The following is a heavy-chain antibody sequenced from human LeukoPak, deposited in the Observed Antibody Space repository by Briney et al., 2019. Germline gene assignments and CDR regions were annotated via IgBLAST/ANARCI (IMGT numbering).Heavy chain of an antibody. CDR3: ARRYTIFGVVIIRYYYYMDV. CDR2: IYTSGST. J-gene: IGHJ6*03. V-gene: IGHV4-4*07. D-gene: IGHD3-3*01. CDR1: GGSIYNYY. Sequence: SETPSLTCTVSGGSIYNYYWSWIRQPAGKGLEWIGRIYTSGSTNYNPSLRSRVTMSVDTSKSQFSLKLTSMTAADTAVYYCARRYTIFGVVIIRYYYYMDVWGKGTTVTVSS.